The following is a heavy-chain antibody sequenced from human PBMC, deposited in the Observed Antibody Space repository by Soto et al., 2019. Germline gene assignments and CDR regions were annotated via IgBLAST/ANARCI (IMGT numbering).Heavy chain of an antibody. CDR3: ARDQFYSYGRSYPYNYYYGMDL. Sequence: SSENLSLTCTVSVGVINNGDYYWSWIRQTPGKGLEWIGYIYHNGSTSYNPSLKSRLIISIDTSKNQFSLRLTSVSATDTAIYFCARDQFYSYGRSYPYNYYYGMDLWGQGTTVTASS. D-gene: IGHD3-16*01. CDR1: VGVINNGDYY. V-gene: IGHV4-30-4*08. CDR2: IYHNGST. J-gene: IGHJ6*02.